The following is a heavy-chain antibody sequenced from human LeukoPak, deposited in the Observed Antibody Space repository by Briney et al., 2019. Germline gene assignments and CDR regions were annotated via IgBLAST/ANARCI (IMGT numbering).Heavy chain of an antibody. CDR3: AKDAGIAAAGTGVVDY. V-gene: IGHV3-30*02. Sequence: GGSLGLSCAAPGFTFSSYGTHWVRQAPGKGLEWVAVIWYGGSNKYYADSVKGRFTISRDNSKNTLYLQMNSLRAEDTAVYYCAKDAGIAAAGTGVVDYWGQGTLVTVSS. CDR2: IWYGGSNK. D-gene: IGHD6-13*01. J-gene: IGHJ4*02. CDR1: GFTFSSYG.